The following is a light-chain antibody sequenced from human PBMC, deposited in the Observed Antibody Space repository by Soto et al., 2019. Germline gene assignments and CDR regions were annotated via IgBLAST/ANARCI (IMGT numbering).Light chain of an antibody. J-gene: IGKJ2*01. CDR1: QSISSY. Sequence: DIQMTQSPSSLSASVGDRVTVTCRASQSISSYLNWYPQKPGKAPKLLIYAASSLQSGVPSRFSGSGSGTDFTLTISSLQPEHFATNYCPQSYSTPPIYTFGQGTQLEIK. V-gene: IGKV1-39*01. CDR3: PQSYSTPPIYT. CDR2: AAS.